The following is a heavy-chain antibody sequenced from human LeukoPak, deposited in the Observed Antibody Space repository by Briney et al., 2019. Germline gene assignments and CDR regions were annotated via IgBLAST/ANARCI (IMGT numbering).Heavy chain of an antibody. CDR3: ARISNYYDSSGY. CDR1: GGTLSRYA. J-gene: IGHJ4*02. Sequence: SVKVSCKASGGTLSRYAISWVRQAPGQGLEWMGGIIPIFGTANYAQKFQGRVTITADKSTSTAYMELSSLRSEDTAVYYCARISNYYDSSGYWGQGTLVTVSS. D-gene: IGHD3-22*01. CDR2: IIPIFGTA. V-gene: IGHV1-69*06.